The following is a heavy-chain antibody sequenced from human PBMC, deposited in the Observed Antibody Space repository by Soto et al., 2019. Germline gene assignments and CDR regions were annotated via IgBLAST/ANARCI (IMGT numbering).Heavy chain of an antibody. CDR1: GSSFEDYT. CDR2: ISWDGGRT. J-gene: IGHJ4*01. CDR3: ATDSSDLSTGQKRY. V-gene: IGHV3-43*01. Sequence: GVSLRLSCAASGSSFEDYTMHWVRHTPGKGPGWISLISWDGGRTLYSDSVKGRFIISRHNSNNTLSLEMNSLTTHDAASYGCATDSSDLSTGQKRYWD. D-gene: IGHD3-9*01.